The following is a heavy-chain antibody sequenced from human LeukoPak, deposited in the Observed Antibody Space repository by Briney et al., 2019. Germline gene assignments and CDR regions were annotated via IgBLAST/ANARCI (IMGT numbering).Heavy chain of an antibody. V-gene: IGHV4-59*08. D-gene: IGHD1-7*01. CDR2: IYYSGST. CDR1: GGSISSYY. CDR3: ARIRLTGTTRWFDP. Sequence: SETLSLTCTVSGGSISSYYWSWIRQPPGKGLEWIGYIYYSGSTNYNPSLKSRVTISVDTSKNQFALKLSSVTAADTAVYYCARIRLTGTTRWFDPWGQGTLVTVSS. J-gene: IGHJ5*02.